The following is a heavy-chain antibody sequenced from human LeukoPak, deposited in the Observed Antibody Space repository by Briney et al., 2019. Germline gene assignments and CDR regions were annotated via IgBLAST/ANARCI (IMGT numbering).Heavy chain of an antibody. CDR2: ISNSGGST. D-gene: IGHD3-3*01. V-gene: IGHV3-23*01. Sequence: GGSLRLSCAASGFTFSSYAMRWVRQIPGKGLEWVSAISNSGGSTYYADSVKGRFTISRDNSKNTLYLQMNSLRAEDTAVYYCAKDSSPSIIRFLEWPTYYFDYWGQGTLVTVSS. CDR3: AKDSSPSIIRFLEWPTYYFDY. J-gene: IGHJ4*02. CDR1: GFTFSSYA.